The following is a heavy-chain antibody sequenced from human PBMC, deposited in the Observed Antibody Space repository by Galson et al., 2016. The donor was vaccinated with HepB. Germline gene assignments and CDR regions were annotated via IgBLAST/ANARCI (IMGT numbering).Heavy chain of an antibody. CDR3: ARDSGSSWSY. CDR1: GYILTDYG. Sequence: SVKVSCKASGYILTDYGISWVRQAPGQGLEWMGWISAINGNTKYAQKVQGRVTMTADTSTNTAYMELRTLGLDDTAVYYCARDSGSSWSYWGQGTLVTVSS. CDR2: ISAINGNT. D-gene: IGHD6-13*01. V-gene: IGHV1-18*01. J-gene: IGHJ4*02.